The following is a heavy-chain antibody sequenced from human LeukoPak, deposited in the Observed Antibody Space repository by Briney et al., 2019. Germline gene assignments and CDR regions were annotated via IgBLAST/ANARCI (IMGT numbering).Heavy chain of an antibody. D-gene: IGHD5-18*01. V-gene: IGHV3-48*04. CDR2: ISSGSSTT. CDR1: GFTFSSYS. Sequence: PGGSLRLSCVASGFTFSSYSMNWVRQAPGKGLEWVSYISSGSSTTYYVDSVKGRFTISRDNVKNSLYLQMNSLRAEDTAVYYCARDAGMDTAMVPHDYWGQGTLVTVSS. CDR3: ARDAGMDTAMVPHDY. J-gene: IGHJ4*02.